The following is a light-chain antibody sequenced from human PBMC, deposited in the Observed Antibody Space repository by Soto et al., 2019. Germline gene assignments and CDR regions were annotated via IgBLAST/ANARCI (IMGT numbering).Light chain of an antibody. CDR3: QSYDSSLSGYV. CDR2: ENN. Sequence: QSVLTQPPSVSEAPRQRVTISCTGSSSNIGAGYEAHWYQQVPGTAPKLLIYENNNRPSGVPDRVSGSKSGTSASLAITGLQAEDEAEYYCQSYDSSLSGYVFGTGTKVTFL. CDR1: SSNIGAGYE. J-gene: IGLJ1*01. V-gene: IGLV1-40*01.